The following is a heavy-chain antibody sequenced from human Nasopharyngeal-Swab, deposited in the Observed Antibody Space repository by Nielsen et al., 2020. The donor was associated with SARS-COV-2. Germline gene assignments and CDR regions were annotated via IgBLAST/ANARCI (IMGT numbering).Heavy chain of an antibody. CDR2: IFSNDEK. J-gene: IGHJ4*02. Sequence: SGPTLVQPTETLTLTCTVSGFSLSNARMGVSWIRQPPGKALEWLAHIFSNDEKSYSTSLKSRLTISKDTSKSQVVLTMTNMDPVDTATYYCARNSGWYLGGTFDYWGQGTLVTASS. D-gene: IGHD6-19*01. CDR1: GFSLSNARMG. V-gene: IGHV2-26*01. CDR3: ARNSGWYLGGTFDY.